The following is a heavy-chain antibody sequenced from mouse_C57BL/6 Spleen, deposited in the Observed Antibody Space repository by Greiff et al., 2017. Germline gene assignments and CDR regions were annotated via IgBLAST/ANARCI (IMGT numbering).Heavy chain of an antibody. D-gene: IGHD1-1*01. Sequence: QVQLQQPGAELVRPGSSVKLSCKASGYTFTSYWMDWVKQRPGQGLEWIGNIYPSDSETHYNQKFKDKATLTVDKSSSTAYMQLSSLTSEDSAVYYWARGITTVVAPYAMDYWGQGTSVTVSS. CDR3: ARGITTVVAPYAMDY. CDR1: GYTFTSYW. J-gene: IGHJ4*01. CDR2: IYPSDSET. V-gene: IGHV1-61*01.